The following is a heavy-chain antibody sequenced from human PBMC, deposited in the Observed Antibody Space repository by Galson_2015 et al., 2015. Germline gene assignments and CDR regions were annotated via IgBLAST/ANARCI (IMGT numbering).Heavy chain of an antibody. Sequence: SLRLSCAASGFTFSSYGMHWVRQAPGKGLEWVAVIWYDGSNKYYADSVKGRFTISRDNSKNTLYLQMNSLRAEDTAVYYCARAYSSSSWGFDDYYMDVWGKGTTVTVSS. D-gene: IGHD6-6*01. CDR3: ARAYSSSSWGFDDYYMDV. V-gene: IGHV3-33*01. CDR2: IWYDGSNK. J-gene: IGHJ6*03. CDR1: GFTFSSYG.